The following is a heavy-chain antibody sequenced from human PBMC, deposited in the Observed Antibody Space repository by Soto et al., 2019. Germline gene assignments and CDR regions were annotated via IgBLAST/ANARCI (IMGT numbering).Heavy chain of an antibody. Sequence: ASVKVSCKASGYTFTSYGISWVRQAPGQGLEWMGWISAYSGNTNYAQKLQGRVTMTTDTSTSTAYMELRSLRSDDTAVYYCARDFYYDSSGYYYRSWFDPWGQGTLVTVSS. CDR1: GYTFTSYG. V-gene: IGHV1-18*01. CDR3: ARDFYYDSSGYYYRSWFDP. J-gene: IGHJ5*02. CDR2: ISAYSGNT. D-gene: IGHD3-22*01.